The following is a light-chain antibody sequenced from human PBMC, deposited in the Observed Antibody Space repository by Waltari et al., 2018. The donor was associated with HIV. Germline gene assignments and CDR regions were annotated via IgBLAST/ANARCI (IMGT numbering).Light chain of an antibody. V-gene: IGLV2-14*03. Sequence: QSALTQPASVSGSPGQSITIPCTGSNSDVGGYNYVSWYKHHPGEAPKLLIFDVSNRPSGVSSRFSGSKSGNTATLTISGLQADDEAIYYCRSFTGSITLVVFGGGTRLTV. CDR2: DVS. J-gene: IGLJ2*01. CDR1: NSDVGGYNY. CDR3: RSFTGSITLVV.